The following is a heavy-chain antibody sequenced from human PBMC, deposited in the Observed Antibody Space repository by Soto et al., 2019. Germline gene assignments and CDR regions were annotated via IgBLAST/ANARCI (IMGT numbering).Heavy chain of an antibody. CDR3: ARPHPYPNILYYFDY. CDR2: ISYDGSNK. V-gene: IGHV3-30-3*01. Sequence: QVQLVESGGGVVQPGRSLRLSCAASGFTFSSYAMHWVRQAPGKGLEWVAVISYDGSNKYYADSVKGRFTISRDNSKNTLYLQMISLRAEDTAVYYCARPHPYPNILYYFDYWGQGTLVTVSS. D-gene: IGHD2-2*01. J-gene: IGHJ4*02. CDR1: GFTFSSYA.